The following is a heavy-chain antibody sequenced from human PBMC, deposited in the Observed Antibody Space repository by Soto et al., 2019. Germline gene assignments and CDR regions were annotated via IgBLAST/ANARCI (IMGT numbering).Heavy chain of an antibody. D-gene: IGHD1-20*01. Sequence: VGSLRLSCSGSGFSMSSYTMGWVRLAPGKGLEWVATIFSGGSGTEYADSVTGRFSLSRDNSKNIMYLQMNSLRGEDTALYYYAGDRKPDGIWPFDYWGRGTLVTVSS. CDR3: AGDRKPDGIWPFDY. CDR2: IFSGGSGT. CDR1: GFSMSSYT. V-gene: IGHV3-23*01. J-gene: IGHJ4*02.